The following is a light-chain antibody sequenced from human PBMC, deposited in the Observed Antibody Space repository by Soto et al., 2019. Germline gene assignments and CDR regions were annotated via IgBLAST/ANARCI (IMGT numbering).Light chain of an antibody. J-gene: IGLJ1*01. CDR3: CSYAGSSTYV. CDR1: SSDVGSYNL. V-gene: IGLV2-23*01. Sequence: QSALTQPASVSGSPGQSITISCTGTSSDVGSYNLVSWYQQHPGKAPKVMIYEGSERPSGVSNRFSGSKFGNTASLTISGLQSEDEADYYCCSYAGSSTYVFGTGTKVTVL. CDR2: EGS.